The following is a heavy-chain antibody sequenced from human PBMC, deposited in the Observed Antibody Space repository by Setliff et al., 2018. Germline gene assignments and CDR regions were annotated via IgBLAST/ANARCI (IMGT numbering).Heavy chain of an antibody. D-gene: IGHD3-10*01. J-gene: IGHJ4*02. CDR3: ARHTPNGAVGDFDF. V-gene: IGHV4-59*08. CDR1: GDSIDRYY. CDR2: IHETGKT. Sequence: PSETLSLTCTVSGDSIDRYYWSWIRQPPGRGLEWIAYIHETGKTNSNPSLKSRVTISLDTTRNQFSLKLTSVTAADTAMYYCARHTPNGAVGDFDFWDQGTLVTVSS.